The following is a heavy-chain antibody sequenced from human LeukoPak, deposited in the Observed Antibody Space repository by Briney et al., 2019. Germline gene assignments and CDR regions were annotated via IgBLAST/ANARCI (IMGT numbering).Heavy chain of an antibody. J-gene: IGHJ4*02. D-gene: IGHD5-24*01. CDR1: GFTFSTYW. CDR2: INTDGSTT. V-gene: IGHV3-74*01. Sequence: PGGSLRLSCAASGFTFSTYWMHWVRQSPGKGLVWVSRINTDGSTTSYADSVKGRFTISRDNAKSTLYLQMNSLTAEDTAVYYCAREDGDAYNFFDYWGQGTLVTVSS. CDR3: AREDGDAYNFFDY.